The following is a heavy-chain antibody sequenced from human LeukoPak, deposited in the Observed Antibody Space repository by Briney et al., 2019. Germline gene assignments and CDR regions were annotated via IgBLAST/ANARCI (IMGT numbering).Heavy chain of an antibody. CDR2: IYASGST. Sequence: SETLSLTCTVSGASITDYHWSWIRQPPGKGLQWIGNIYASGSTNYNPSLNTRVTISVDTSKTQFSLRLSSVTAADTAVYYCARGDFWSTQYTRYYYMDVWGKGTTVTVSS. D-gene: IGHD3-3*01. CDR3: ARGDFWSTQYTRYYYMDV. V-gene: IGHV4-4*09. J-gene: IGHJ6*03. CDR1: GASITDYH.